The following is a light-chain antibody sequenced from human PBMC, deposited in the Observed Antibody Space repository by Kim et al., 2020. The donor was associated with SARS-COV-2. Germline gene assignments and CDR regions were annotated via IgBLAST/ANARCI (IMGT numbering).Light chain of an antibody. J-gene: IGLJ1*01. V-gene: IGLV2-14*03. CDR2: AVS. Sequence: QSALTQPASVSGSPGQSITISCTGTSSDVGVYNYVSWYQQHSGKAPKLMIYAVSERPSGVSNRFSGSKSGNTASLIISGLQAEDEADYYCSSYTSSSTYVFGTGTKVTVL. CDR3: SSYTSSSTYV. CDR1: SSDVGVYNY.